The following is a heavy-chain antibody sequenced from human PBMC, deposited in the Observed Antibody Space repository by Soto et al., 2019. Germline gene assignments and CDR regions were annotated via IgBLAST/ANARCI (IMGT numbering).Heavy chain of an antibody. CDR2: ISASGDVT. CDR1: GFTFSTYG. D-gene: IGHD2-15*01. J-gene: IGHJ6*02. CDR3: AKARRDCSAASCLGMDV. Sequence: EVQLLESGGGVEQPGGSLRLSCAASGFTFSTYGMSWVRQAPGKGLEWVSLISASGDVTYYGDSVKGRFTISRDNSKNTLYLQMNGLRADDTAVYYCAKARRDCSAASCLGMDVWGQGTTVTVSS. V-gene: IGHV3-23*01.